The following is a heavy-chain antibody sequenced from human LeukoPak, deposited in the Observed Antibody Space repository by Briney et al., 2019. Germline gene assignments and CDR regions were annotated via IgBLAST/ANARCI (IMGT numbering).Heavy chain of an antibody. CDR1: GFTFSSYS. CDR2: ISSSSSYI. CDR3: AREGVVPAATFDY. V-gene: IGHV3-21*01. J-gene: IGHJ4*02. D-gene: IGHD2-2*01. Sequence: GGSLRLSCAASGFTFSSYSMNWVRQAPGKGLEWVSSISSSSSYIYYADSVKGRFTISRDNAKNSLYLQMNSLRAEDTAVYYCAREGVVPAATFDYWGQGTLVTVSS.